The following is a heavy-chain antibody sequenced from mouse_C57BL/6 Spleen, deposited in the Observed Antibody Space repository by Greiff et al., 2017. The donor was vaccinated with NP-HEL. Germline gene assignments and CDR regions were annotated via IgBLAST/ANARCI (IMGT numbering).Heavy chain of an antibody. Sequence: QVQLKQPGAELVKPGASVKMSCKASGYTFTSYWITWVKQRPGQGLEWIGDIYPGSGSTNYNEKFKSKATLTVDTSSSTAYMQLSSLTSEDSAVYYCARSDYYYGSSSYYFDYWGQGTTLTVSS. D-gene: IGHD1-1*01. CDR1: GYTFTSYW. J-gene: IGHJ2*01. CDR3: ARSDYYYGSSSYYFDY. V-gene: IGHV1-55*01. CDR2: IYPGSGST.